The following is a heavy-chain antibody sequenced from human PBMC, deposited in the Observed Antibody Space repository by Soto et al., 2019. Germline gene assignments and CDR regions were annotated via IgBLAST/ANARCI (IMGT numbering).Heavy chain of an antibody. CDR3: VRDPLGSGWAFAY. D-gene: IGHD6-19*01. CDR2: IWSDGTTK. J-gene: IGHJ4*02. V-gene: IGHV3-33*01. CDR1: GFTLSSYA. Sequence: QEQVVESGGGVVQPGRSLRLSCAASGFTLSSYAMHWVRQAPGKGLEWVAMIWSDGTTKYYADSVKGRFTISRDSSKKTWYLQMNSLRVDDTAVYYCVRDPLGSGWAFAYWGQGTLVTVSS.